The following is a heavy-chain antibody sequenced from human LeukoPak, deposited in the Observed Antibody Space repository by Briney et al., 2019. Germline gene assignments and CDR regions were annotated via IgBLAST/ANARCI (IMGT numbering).Heavy chain of an antibody. CDR1: GFIFTNYF. CDR3: ATDRGWRTSGYYLYYFEY. D-gene: IGHD3-3*01. J-gene: IGHJ4*02. CDR2: IKHDRSEK. V-gene: IGHV3-7*01. Sequence: RPGGSLRLSCAASGFIFTNYFMSWVRQAPGKGLEWVASIKHDRSEKYYVDSVRGRFTISRDNTMNSLYLQMSSLRAEDTAVYYCATDRGWRTSGYYLYYFEYWGQGTLVTFSS.